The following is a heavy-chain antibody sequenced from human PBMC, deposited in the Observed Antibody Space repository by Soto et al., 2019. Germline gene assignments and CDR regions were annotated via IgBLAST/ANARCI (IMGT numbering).Heavy chain of an antibody. D-gene: IGHD3-3*01. Sequence: ASVKVSCKASGYTFTNYYMHWVRQAPGQGLEWMGIINPSGGSTSYAQKFQGRVTMTRDTSTSTVYMELSSLRSEDTAVYYCARGSKAYYDFWSGYYKDNWFDPWGQGTLVTVSS. J-gene: IGHJ5*02. V-gene: IGHV1-46*01. CDR3: ARGSKAYYDFWSGYYKDNWFDP. CDR2: INPSGGST. CDR1: GYTFTNYY.